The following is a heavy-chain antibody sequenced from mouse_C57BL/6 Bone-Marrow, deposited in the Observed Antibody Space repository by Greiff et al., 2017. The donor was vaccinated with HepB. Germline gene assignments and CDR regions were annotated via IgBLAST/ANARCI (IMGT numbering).Heavy chain of an antibody. D-gene: IGHD1-1*01. J-gene: IGHJ4*01. CDR1: GFTFSDYG. CDR2: ISNLAYSI. V-gene: IGHV5-15*01. CDR3: ARTLSTVVAKGDYAMDY. Sequence: EVKLVESGGGLVQPGGSLKLSCAASGFTFSDYGMAWVRQAPRKGPEWVAFISNLAYSIYYADTVTGRFTISRENAKNTLYLEMSSLRSEDTAMYYCARTLSTVVAKGDYAMDYWGQGTSVTVSS.